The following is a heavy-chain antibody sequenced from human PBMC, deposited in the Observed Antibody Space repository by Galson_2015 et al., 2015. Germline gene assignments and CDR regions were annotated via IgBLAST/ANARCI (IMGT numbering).Heavy chain of an antibody. CDR3: ATALCSGGSCYSDYYYYVDV. J-gene: IGHJ6*03. CDR2: FDPEDGET. Sequence: SVKVSCKVSGYTLTELSMHWVRQAPGKGLEWMGGFDPEDGETIYAQKFQGRVTMTEDTSTDTAYMELSSLRSEDTAVYYCATALCSGGSCYSDYYYYVDVWGKGTTVTVSS. CDR1: GYTLTELS. D-gene: IGHD2-15*01. V-gene: IGHV1-24*01.